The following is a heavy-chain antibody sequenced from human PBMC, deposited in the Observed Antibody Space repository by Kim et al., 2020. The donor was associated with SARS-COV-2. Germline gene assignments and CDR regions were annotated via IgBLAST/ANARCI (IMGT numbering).Heavy chain of an antibody. D-gene: IGHD6-19*01. CDR3: ARDPRYSSGWYTPFDY. Sequence: RKSRVTISVDTSKNQFSLKLSSVTAADTAVYYCARDPRYSSGWYTPFDYWGQGTLVTVSS. V-gene: IGHV4-59*01. J-gene: IGHJ4*02.